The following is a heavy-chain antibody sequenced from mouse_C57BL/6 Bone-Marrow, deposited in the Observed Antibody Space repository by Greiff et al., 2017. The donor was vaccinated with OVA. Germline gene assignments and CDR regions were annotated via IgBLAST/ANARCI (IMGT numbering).Heavy chain of an antibody. CDR3: ARWDYYGTFDY. V-gene: IGHV1-69*01. CDR1: GYTFTSYW. CDR2: IDPSDSYT. J-gene: IGHJ2*01. Sequence: VQLQQSGAELVMPGASVKLSCKASGYTFTSYWMHWVKQRPGQGLEWIGEIDPSDSYTNYNQKFKGKSTLTVDKSSSTAYMQLSSLTSEDSAVYYCARWDYYGTFDYWGQGTTLTVSS. D-gene: IGHD1-1*01.